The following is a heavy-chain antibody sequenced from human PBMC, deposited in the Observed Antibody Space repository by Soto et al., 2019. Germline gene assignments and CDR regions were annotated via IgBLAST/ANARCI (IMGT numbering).Heavy chain of an antibody. V-gene: IGHV3-23*01. CDR1: EFTVSGHA. J-gene: IGHJ3*02. D-gene: IGHD2-15*01. CDR2: ILPDGGT. CDR3: APHVSCSGGSCQYDAFAI. Sequence: EVQVLESGGGLVQPGGSLRLSCEGSEFTVSGHAMTWIRQAPGKGPDWVSTILPDGGTYYADSVKGRFAMSRDTSENTLYLQMNSLGAEDTAAYYCAPHVSCSGGSCQYDAFAIRGQGTMVTVSS.